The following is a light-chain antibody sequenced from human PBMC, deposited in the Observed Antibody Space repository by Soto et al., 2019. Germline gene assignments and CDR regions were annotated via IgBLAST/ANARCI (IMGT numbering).Light chain of an antibody. V-gene: IGKV1-8*01. J-gene: IGKJ1*01. CDR3: QQYYSYPRT. CDR2: AAS. Sequence: IQMTQSPSSVSAFVGDRVTITCRASQGISSYLAWYQQKPGKAPKLLIYAASTLQSGVPSRFSGSGSGTGFTLTISCLQSEDFATYYCQQYYSYPRTFGQGTKV. CDR1: QGISSY.